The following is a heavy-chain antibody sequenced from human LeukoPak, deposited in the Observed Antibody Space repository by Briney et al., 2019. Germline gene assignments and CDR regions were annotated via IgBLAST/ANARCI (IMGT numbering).Heavy chain of an antibody. CDR2: IYYSGST. V-gene: IGHV4-59*01. CDR1: GCSISSYY. D-gene: IGHD1-7*01. J-gene: IGHJ6*03. Sequence: PLETLSLTCTVSGCSISSYYWSWIRQPPGKGLEWIGYIYYSGSTNYNPSLKSRVTISVDTSKNQFSLKLSSVTAADTAVYYCARRRPITGTTRYYYYYMDVWGKGTTVTVSS. CDR3: ARRRPITGTTRYYYYYMDV.